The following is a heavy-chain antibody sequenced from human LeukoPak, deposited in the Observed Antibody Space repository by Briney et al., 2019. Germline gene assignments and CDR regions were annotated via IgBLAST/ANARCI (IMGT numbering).Heavy chain of an antibody. CDR3: ARAHIYCSSTSCPNRRYYYYGMDV. CDR2: INSDGSST. J-gene: IGHJ6*02. D-gene: IGHD2-2*01. CDR1: GFTFSSYW. Sequence: PGGSLRLSCAASGFTFSSYWMHWVRQAPGKGLVWVSRINSDGSSTSYADSVKGRFTISGDNAKNTLYLQMNSLRAEDTAVYYCARAHIYCSSTSCPNRRYYYYGMDVWGQGTTVTVSS. V-gene: IGHV3-74*01.